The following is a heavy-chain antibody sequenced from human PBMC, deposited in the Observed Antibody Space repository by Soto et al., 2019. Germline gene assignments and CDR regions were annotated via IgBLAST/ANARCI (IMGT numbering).Heavy chain of an antibody. V-gene: IGHV3-30-3*01. CDR2: ISYDGSNK. CDR1: GFTFSSYA. J-gene: IGHJ6*02. CDR3: ARVRSDGYTFEGPYYYYGMDV. Sequence: GGSLRLSCAASGFTFSSYAMHWVRQAPGKGLEWVAVISYDGSNKYYADSVKGRFTISRDNSKNTLYLQMNSLRAEDTAVYYCARVRSDGYTFEGPYYYYGMDVWGQGTTVTVSS. D-gene: IGHD5-12*01.